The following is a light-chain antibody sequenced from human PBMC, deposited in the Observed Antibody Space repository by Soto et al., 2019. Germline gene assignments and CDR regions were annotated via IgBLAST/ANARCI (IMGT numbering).Light chain of an antibody. Sequence: QSALTQPASVSGSPGQSITISCTGTRSDVGGYNYVSWYQQHPGKAPKVMIYDDSNRPSGVSNRFSGSKSGNTASLTISGLQAEDEADYYCSSYTNSSTFVVFGGGTKLTVL. J-gene: IGLJ2*01. V-gene: IGLV2-14*01. CDR2: DDS. CDR3: SSYTNSSTFVV. CDR1: RSDVGGYNY.